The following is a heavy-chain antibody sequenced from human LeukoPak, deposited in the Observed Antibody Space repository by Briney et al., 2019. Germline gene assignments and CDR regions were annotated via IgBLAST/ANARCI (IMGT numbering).Heavy chain of an antibody. CDR3: ARGIITPYYYDSSGYQDYFDY. D-gene: IGHD3-22*01. Sequence: ASVKVSCKASGYTFTGYYLHWVRQAPGQGLEWMGRINPNSGGTNYAQKFQGRVTMTRDTSISTACMELSRLRSDDTAVYYCARGIITPYYYDSSGYQDYFDYWGQGTLVTVSS. V-gene: IGHV1-2*06. CDR1: GYTFTGYY. J-gene: IGHJ4*02. CDR2: INPNSGGT.